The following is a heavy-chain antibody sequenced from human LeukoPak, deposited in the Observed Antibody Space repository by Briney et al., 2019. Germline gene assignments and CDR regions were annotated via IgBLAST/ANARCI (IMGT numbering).Heavy chain of an antibody. CDR3: AKVQSLVSQPFDY. V-gene: IGHV3-23*01. CDR1: GFTFSSYA. J-gene: IGHJ4*02. Sequence: GGSLRLSCAASGFTFSSYAMSWVRQAPGKGLEWVSAISGSGGSTYYADSVKGRLTISRDNSKNTLYLQMNSLRAEDTAVYYCAKVQSLVSQPFDYWGQGTLVTVSS. D-gene: IGHD6-19*01. CDR2: ISGSGGST.